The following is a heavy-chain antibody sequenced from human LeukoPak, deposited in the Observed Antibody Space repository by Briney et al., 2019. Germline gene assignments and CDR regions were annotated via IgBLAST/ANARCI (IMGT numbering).Heavy chain of an antibody. CDR2: ISSSSSTI. CDR3: ARDRRSSSVYYYGMDV. CDR1: GFTFSSYS. D-gene: IGHD6-6*01. J-gene: IGHJ6*02. V-gene: IGHV3-48*01. Sequence: GSLRLSCAASGFTFSSYSMNWVRQAPGKGLEWVSYISSSSSTIYYADSVKGRFTISRDNSKNTLYLQMNSLRAEDTAVYYCARDRRSSSVYYYGMDVWGQGTTVTVSS.